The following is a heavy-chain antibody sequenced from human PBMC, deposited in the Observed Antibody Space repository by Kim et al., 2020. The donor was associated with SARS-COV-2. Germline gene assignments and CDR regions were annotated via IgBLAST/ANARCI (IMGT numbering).Heavy chain of an antibody. CDR2: ISAYNGNT. D-gene: IGHD6-19*01. CDR1: GYTFTSYG. V-gene: IGHV1-18*01. J-gene: IGHJ1*01. CDR3: ARDRVQQWLCTEYFQH. Sequence: ASVKVSCKASGYTFTSYGISWVRQAPGQGLECMGWISAYNGNTNYAQKLQGRVTMTTDTSTSTAYMELRRLRSDDTAVYYCARDRVQQWLCTEYFQHWGQGTLVTVSS.